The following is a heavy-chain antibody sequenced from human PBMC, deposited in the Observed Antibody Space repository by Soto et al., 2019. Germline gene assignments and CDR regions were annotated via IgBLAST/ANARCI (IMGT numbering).Heavy chain of an antibody. Sequence: VASVKVSCKASGYTFTSYGISWVRQAPGQGLEWMGWISAYNGNTNYAQKLQGRVTMTTDTSTSTAYMELRSLRSDDTAVYYCARDQRYYYESSGYPYYFDYWGQGTLVTVSS. D-gene: IGHD3-22*01. CDR3: ARDQRYYYESSGYPYYFDY. V-gene: IGHV1-18*01. CDR2: ISAYNGNT. J-gene: IGHJ4*02. CDR1: GYTFTSYG.